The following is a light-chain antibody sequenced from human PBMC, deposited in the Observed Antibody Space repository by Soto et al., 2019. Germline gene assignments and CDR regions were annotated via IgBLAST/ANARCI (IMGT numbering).Light chain of an antibody. CDR2: AAS. CDR3: QQSYTTPIT. Sequence: EIQMTQSPSTLSASVGDRVIITWRASQTISSHLNWYQQKPGKAPNLLVYAASSLQSGVPSRFTGSGSGTDFTLTISSLQPEDFATYFCQQSYTTPITFGQGTRLEIK. CDR1: QTISSH. V-gene: IGKV1-39*01. J-gene: IGKJ5*01.